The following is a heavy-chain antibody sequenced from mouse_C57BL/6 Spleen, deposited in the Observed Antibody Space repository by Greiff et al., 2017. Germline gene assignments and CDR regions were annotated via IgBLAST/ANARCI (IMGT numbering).Heavy chain of an antibody. D-gene: IGHD3-3*01. V-gene: IGHV7-3*01. CDR2: IRNNASGYTT. Sequence: EVQLVESGGGLVQPGGSLSLSCAASGFTFTDYYMSWVRQPPGKALEWLGVIRNNASGYTTEYSESVKCRFTISRDNSQSILYLQMNALRAEDSAAYYCARWGLYYLDYWGQGTTLTVSS. J-gene: IGHJ2*01. CDR1: GFTFTDYY. CDR3: ARWGLYYLDY.